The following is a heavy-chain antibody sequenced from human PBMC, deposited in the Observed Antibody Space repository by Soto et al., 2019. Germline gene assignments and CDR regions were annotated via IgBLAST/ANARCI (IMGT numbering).Heavy chain of an antibody. J-gene: IGHJ2*01. V-gene: IGHV4-59*01. Sequence: QVQLQESGPGLVKPSETLSLTCTVSGGSISSYYWSWIRQPPGKGLEWIGYIYYSGSTNYNPSLTSRVTISVDTSKNQFSLKLSSVTAADTAVYYCARALAAAENWYFDLWGRGTLVTVSS. CDR1: GGSISSYY. CDR2: IYYSGST. CDR3: ARALAAAENWYFDL. D-gene: IGHD6-13*01.